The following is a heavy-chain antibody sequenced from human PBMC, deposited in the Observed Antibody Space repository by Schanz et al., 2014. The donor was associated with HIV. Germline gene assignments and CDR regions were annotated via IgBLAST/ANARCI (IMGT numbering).Heavy chain of an antibody. CDR2: MNPNSGNT. Sequence: QVQLVQSGAEVKKPGASVKVSCKASGYTFVSYDINWIRQAPGQGPEWMGWMNPNSGNTGYAQKFQGRVTMTRNTSISTAYMELSSLRSEDTAVYYCARDLSLASSTPTLAFDIWGQGTMVTVSS. J-gene: IGHJ3*02. CDR1: GYTFVSYD. V-gene: IGHV1-8*01. D-gene: IGHD2-2*01. CDR3: ARDLSLASSTPTLAFDI.